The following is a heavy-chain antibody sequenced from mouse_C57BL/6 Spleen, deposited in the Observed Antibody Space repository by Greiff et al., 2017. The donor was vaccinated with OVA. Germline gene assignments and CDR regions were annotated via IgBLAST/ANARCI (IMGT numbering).Heavy chain of an antibody. CDR2: IYPGDGDT. J-gene: IGHJ4*01. CDR3: ARPITTVVATPYAMDY. D-gene: IGHD1-1*01. CDR1: GYAFSSYW. Sequence: QVHVKQSGAELVKPGASVKISCKASGYAFSSYWMNWVKQRPGKGLEWIGQIYPGDGDTNYNGKFKGKATLTADKSSSTAYMQLSSLTSEDSAVYFCARPITTVVATPYAMDYWGQGTSVTVSS. V-gene: IGHV1-80*01.